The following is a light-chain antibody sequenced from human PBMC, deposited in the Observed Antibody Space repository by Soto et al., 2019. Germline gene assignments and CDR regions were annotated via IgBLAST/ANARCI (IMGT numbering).Light chain of an antibody. CDR2: GAS. CDR1: QSVSSSY. V-gene: IGKV3-20*01. Sequence: EIVLTQSPGTLSLSPGERATLSCRASQSVSSSYLAWYQQKPGQAPRLLIYGASSRATGIPDRFSGSGSGTDFILTISRLEPEDFAVYYCQQYGTSRFGGGTKVEIK. J-gene: IGKJ4*01. CDR3: QQYGTSR.